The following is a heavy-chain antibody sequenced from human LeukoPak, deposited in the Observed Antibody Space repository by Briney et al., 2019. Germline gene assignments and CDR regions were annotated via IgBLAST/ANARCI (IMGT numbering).Heavy chain of an antibody. Sequence: GGSLRLSCAASGFTFSSHTMHWVRQAPGKGLEYVSAISSNGGSTYYANSVKGRFTISRDNSKNTLFLQMGSLRAEDTAVYYCARDDYGPGDYWGQGTLVTVSS. V-gene: IGHV3-64*01. CDR3: ARDDYGPGDY. CDR1: GFTFSSHT. J-gene: IGHJ4*02. D-gene: IGHD3-10*01. CDR2: ISSNGGST.